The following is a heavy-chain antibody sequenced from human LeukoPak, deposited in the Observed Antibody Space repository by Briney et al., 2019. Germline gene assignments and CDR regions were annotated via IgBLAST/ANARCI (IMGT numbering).Heavy chain of an antibody. CDR3: ARGGQYSGSYSFDY. CDR2: IYYSGST. D-gene: IGHD1-26*01. CDR1: GGSISSGDYY. V-gene: IGHV4-30-4*01. J-gene: IGHJ4*02. Sequence: SETLSLTCTVSGGSISSGDYYWSWIRQPQGKGLEWIGYIYYSGSTYYNPSLKSRVTISVDTSKNQFSLKLSSVTAADTAVYYCARGGQYSGSYSFDYWGQGTLVTVSS.